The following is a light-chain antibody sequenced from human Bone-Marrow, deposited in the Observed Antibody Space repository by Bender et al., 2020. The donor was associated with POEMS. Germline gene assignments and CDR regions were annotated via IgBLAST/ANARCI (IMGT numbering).Light chain of an antibody. Sequence: QSALTQPASVSGSPGQSITISCTGGAVGVYYYVSWLSQQPGTAPKPIIYDVTTRPSGVSDRFSGSKSGNTASKTISGLQPEEEGDYYCCSYAGGNTYVFGTGTTVTVL. CDR2: DVT. V-gene: IGLV2-14*03. CDR1: GAVGVYYY. CDR3: CSYAGGNTYV. J-gene: IGLJ1*01.